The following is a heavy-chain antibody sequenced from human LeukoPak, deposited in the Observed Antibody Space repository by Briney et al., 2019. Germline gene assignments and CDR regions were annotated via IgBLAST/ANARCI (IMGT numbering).Heavy chain of an antibody. CDR2: ISGSGGST. CDR3: AKAFCSDTVTTSYYYGMDV. V-gene: IGHV3-23*01. CDR1: GFTFSSYA. J-gene: IGHJ6*02. Sequence: GGSLRLSCAASGFTFSSYAMSWVRQAPGKGLEWVSAISGSGGSTYYADSVKGRFTISRDNSKNTLYLQMNSLRAEDTAVYYCAKAFCSDTVTTSYYYGMDVWGQGTTVTVSS. D-gene: IGHD4-17*01.